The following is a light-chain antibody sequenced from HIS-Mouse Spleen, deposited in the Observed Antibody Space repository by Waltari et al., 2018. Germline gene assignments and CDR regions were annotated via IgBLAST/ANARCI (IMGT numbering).Light chain of an antibody. Sequence: SSELTQDPAVSVAFGQTVRITCQGDSLRSSYASWYQQKPGQAPVLVIYGKNNRPSGIPDRFSGSSSGNTASLTITGAQAEDEADYYCNSRDSSGNHLVFGGGTKLTVL. J-gene: IGLJ3*02. CDR2: GKN. V-gene: IGLV3-19*01. CDR3: NSRDSSGNHLV. CDR1: SLRSSY.